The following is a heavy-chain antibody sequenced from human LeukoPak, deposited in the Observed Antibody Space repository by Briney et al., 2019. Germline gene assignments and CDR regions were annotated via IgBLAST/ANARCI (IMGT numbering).Heavy chain of an antibody. CDR2: IIPILGIA. CDR3: AREPWGTRDYYGMDV. V-gene: IGHV1-69*04. CDR1: GGTFSSYA. D-gene: IGHD3-16*01. Sequence: SVKVSCKASGGTFSSYAISWVRQAPGQGLEWMGRIIPILGIANYAQKFQGRVTITADKSTSTAYMELSSLRSEDTAVYYCAREPWGTRDYYGMDVWGQGTTVTVSS. J-gene: IGHJ6*02.